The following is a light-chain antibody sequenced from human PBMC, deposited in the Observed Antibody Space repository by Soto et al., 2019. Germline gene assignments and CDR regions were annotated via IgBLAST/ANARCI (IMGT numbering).Light chain of an antibody. V-gene: IGKV3-11*01. CDR1: QSVSSY. J-gene: IGKJ1*01. Sequence: EIVLTQSPATLSLSPGERATLSCRASQSVSSYLAWYQQKPGQAPRFSGSGSGTDFTLTISSLEPEDFAVYYCQQRSNWPPWTFGQGTKVEIK. CDR3: QQRSNWPPWT.